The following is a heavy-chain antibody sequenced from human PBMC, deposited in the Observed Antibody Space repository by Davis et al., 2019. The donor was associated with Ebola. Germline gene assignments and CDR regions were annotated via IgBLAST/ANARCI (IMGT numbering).Heavy chain of an antibody. CDR3: ARADVERYSYGTLLYYYYYGMDV. CDR2: IIPILGIA. CDR1: GGTFSSYA. J-gene: IGHJ6*02. Sequence: SVKVSCKASGGTFSSYAISWVRQAPGQGLEWMGRIIPILGIANYAQKFQGRVTITADKSTSTAYMELSSLRSDDTAVYYCARADVERYSYGTLLYYYYYGMDVWGQGTTVTVSS. V-gene: IGHV1-69*04. D-gene: IGHD5-18*01.